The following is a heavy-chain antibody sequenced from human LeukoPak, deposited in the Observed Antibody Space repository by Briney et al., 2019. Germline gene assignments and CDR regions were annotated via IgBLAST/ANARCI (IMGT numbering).Heavy chain of an antibody. Sequence: ASVKVSCKASGYTFTSYGISWVRQAPGQGLEWMGWISAYNGNTNYAQKLQGRVTMTTDTSTSTAYMELRSLRSDDTAVYYCARTLGSSGWYGNIYYYYCMDVWGQGTTVTVSS. V-gene: IGHV1-18*01. CDR3: ARTLGSSGWYGNIYYYYCMDV. J-gene: IGHJ6*02. D-gene: IGHD6-19*01. CDR2: ISAYNGNT. CDR1: GYTFTSYG.